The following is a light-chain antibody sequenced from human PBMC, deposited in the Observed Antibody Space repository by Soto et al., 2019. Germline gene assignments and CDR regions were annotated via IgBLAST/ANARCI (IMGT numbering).Light chain of an antibody. CDR2: AAS. CDR1: QGINNN. V-gene: IGKV1-16*01. Sequence: DIEMTQSPSSLSASVGDRVTITCRASQGINNNLAWFQQKPGKAPKLLIYAASTLQSGVPSRFSGSGSGTDFTLTISCLQSEDFATYYCQQYYSYPQTFGQGTKVDIK. J-gene: IGKJ1*01. CDR3: QQYYSYPQT.